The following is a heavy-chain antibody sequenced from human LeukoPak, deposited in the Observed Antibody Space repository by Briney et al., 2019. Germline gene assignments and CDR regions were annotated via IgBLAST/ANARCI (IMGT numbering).Heavy chain of an antibody. J-gene: IGHJ5*02. CDR3: ASVPAVAGTAGWFDP. Sequence: ASVKVSCKASGGTFSSYAISWVRQAPGQGLEWMGRIIPILGIANYAQKFQGRVTITEDKSTSTAYMELSSLRSEDTAVYYCASVPAVAGTAGWFDPWGQGTLVTVSS. D-gene: IGHD6-19*01. CDR2: IIPILGIA. CDR1: GGTFSSYA. V-gene: IGHV1-69*04.